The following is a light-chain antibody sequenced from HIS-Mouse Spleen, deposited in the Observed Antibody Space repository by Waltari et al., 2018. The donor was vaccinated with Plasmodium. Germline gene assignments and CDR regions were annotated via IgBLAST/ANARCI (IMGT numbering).Light chain of an antibody. CDR2: AAS. J-gene: IGKJ1*01. Sequence: DIQMTQSPSSLSASVGDRVTITCRASQSISSNLKWYQQKPGKAPKLLIYAASSLQSGVPSRFSGSGSGTDFTLTISSLQPEYFATYYCQQSYSTWTFGQGTKVEIK. CDR1: QSISSN. CDR3: QQSYSTWT. V-gene: IGKV1-39*01.